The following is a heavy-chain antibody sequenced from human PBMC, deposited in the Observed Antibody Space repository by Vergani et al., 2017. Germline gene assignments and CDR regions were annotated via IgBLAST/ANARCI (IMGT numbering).Heavy chain of an antibody. CDR3: AKEFCGTGNCYGWNHLEV. D-gene: IGHD1-1*01. CDR2: IGVDGDR. V-gene: IGHV3-13*01. J-gene: IGHJ6*04. CDR1: GFTFSSND. Sequence: VESGGGLVQSGGSLRLSCTVSGFTFSSNDFHWVRQTAGKGLEWVSSIGVDGDRYYSDSVKGRFTISRDNGQSYLYLDMDNLRVEDTAVYFCAKEFCGTGNCYGWNHLEVWGEGTSVTVSS.